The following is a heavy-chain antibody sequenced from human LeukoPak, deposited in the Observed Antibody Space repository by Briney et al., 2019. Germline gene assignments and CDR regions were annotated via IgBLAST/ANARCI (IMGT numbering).Heavy chain of an antibody. CDR1: GFSFSSYA. CDR3: ARDSSSRDYGDYPNDY. D-gene: IGHD4-17*01. CDR2: ISYDGSNK. V-gene: IGHV3-30-3*01. Sequence: PGRALRLSCAASGFSFSSYAMHGVRQAPGKGLEGVAGISYDGSNKYYADCVKGRFTISRDNSKNTLYLQMNSLRAEDTAVYYCARDSSSRDYGDYPNDYWAQGTLVTVPS. J-gene: IGHJ4*02.